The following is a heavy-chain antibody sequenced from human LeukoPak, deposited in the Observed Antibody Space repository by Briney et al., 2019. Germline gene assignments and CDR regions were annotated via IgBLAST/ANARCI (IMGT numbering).Heavy chain of an antibody. V-gene: IGHV4-61*01. Sequence: SETLSLTCTVSGVPVSSGSYYWSWIRQPPGKGLEWIGFIYYGGSTNYNPSLKTRVAMSVDTSRDQVSLKMTSVTAADTAVYYCARVLIAVAGFDFWGLGTLVTVSS. D-gene: IGHD6-19*01. CDR2: IYYGGST. CDR3: ARVLIAVAGFDF. J-gene: IGHJ4*02. CDR1: GVPVSSGSYY.